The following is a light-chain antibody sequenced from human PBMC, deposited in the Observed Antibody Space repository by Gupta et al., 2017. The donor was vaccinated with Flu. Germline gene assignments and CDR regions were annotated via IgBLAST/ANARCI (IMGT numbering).Light chain of an antibody. CDR2: EDN. Sequence: NFMLTQPHSVSESPGKTVTISCTRSSGSIAGNYVQWYQQRPGSSPTTVIYEDNQRPSGVPERFSGSIYSSSTSESIKSSGLKTEDDAYYYCKYYNSSKGVFGGGNKLTVL. J-gene: IGLJ2*01. CDR1: SGSIAGNY. V-gene: IGLV6-57*01. CDR3: KYYNSSKGV.